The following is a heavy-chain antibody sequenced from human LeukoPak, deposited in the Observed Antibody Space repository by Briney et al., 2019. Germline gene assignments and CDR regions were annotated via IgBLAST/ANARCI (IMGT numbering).Heavy chain of an antibody. J-gene: IGHJ4*02. CDR1: GGSISSYY. V-gene: IGHV4-59*01. D-gene: IGHD5-18*01. CDR3: ASVRKGYSYGPSDY. Sequence: PSETLSLTCTVSGGSISSYYWSWIRQPPGKGLEWIGYIYYSGSTNYNPSLKSRVTISVDTSKNQFSLKLSSATAADTAVYYCASVRKGYSYGPSDYWGQGTLVTVSS. CDR2: IYYSGST.